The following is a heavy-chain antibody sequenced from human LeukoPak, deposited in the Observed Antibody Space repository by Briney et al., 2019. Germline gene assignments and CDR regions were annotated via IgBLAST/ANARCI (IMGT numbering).Heavy chain of an antibody. CDR3: ASVMDRGYSYGSWY. D-gene: IGHD5-18*01. CDR1: GFTFSSYA. J-gene: IGHJ4*02. V-gene: IGHV3-23*01. Sequence: QPGGSLRLSCAASGFTFSSYAMSWVRQAPGKGLEWVSGISGSGGMIYYADSVKGRFSISRDNSKNTLYLQMNSLRAEDTAVYYCASVMDRGYSYGSWYWGQGTLVTVSS. CDR2: ISGSGGMI.